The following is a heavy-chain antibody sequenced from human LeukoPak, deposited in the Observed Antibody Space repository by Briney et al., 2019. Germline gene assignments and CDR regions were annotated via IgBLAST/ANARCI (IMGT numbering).Heavy chain of an antibody. CDR3: ARAAHHYYDSSGYAPPDAFDI. D-gene: IGHD3-22*01. CDR2: IYYSGST. Sequence: SQTLSLTCTVSGGSISSGDYYWSWIRQPPGKGLEWIGYIYYSGSTYYNPSLKSRVTISVDTSKNQFSLKLSPVTAADTAVYYCARAAHHYYDSSGYAPPDAFDIWGQGTMVTVSS. V-gene: IGHV4-30-4*01. J-gene: IGHJ3*02. CDR1: GGSISSGDYY.